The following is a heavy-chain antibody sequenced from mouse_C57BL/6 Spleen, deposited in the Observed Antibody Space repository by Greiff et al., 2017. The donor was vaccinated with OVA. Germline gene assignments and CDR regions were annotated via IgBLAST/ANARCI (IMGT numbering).Heavy chain of an antibody. CDR1: GYTFTSYG. CDR2: IYPRSGNT. D-gene: IGHD1-1*01. J-gene: IGHJ1*03. V-gene: IGHV1-81*01. Sequence: VKLQQSGAELARPGASVKLSCKASGYTFTSYGISWVKQRTGQGLEWIGEIYPRSGNTNYNEKFKGKATLTADKSSSTAYMELRSLTSEDSAVYVCARPITTVVATRYFDVWGTGTTVTVSS. CDR3: ARPITTVVATRYFDV.